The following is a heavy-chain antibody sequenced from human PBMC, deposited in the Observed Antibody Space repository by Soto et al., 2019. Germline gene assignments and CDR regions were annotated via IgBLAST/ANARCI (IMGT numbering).Heavy chain of an antibody. V-gene: IGHV4-34*01. CDR1: GGSFSGYY. D-gene: IGHD4-4*01. Sequence: PSETLSLTCTFSGGSFSGYYWNWIRQSPGKGLEWVGETHHSGSTNYNPSLKGRAIISLDMSKNQFSLKLSSATAADTAIYYCARGEAYSNYPARWGQGSLVTVS. CDR2: THHSGST. CDR3: ARGEAYSNYPAR. J-gene: IGHJ4*02.